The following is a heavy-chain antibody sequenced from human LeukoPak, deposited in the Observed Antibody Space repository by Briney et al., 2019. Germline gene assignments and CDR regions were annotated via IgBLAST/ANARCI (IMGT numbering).Heavy chain of an antibody. Sequence: PSETLSLTCAVYGGSFSGYYWSWIRQPPGKGLEWLGEINHSGSTNYNPSLKSPVTISVDTSKNQFSLKLSSVTAADTAVYYCARQGMYYDILTGYYRRRDHYYFDYWGQGTLVTVSS. J-gene: IGHJ4*02. CDR3: ARQGMYYDILTGYYRRRDHYYFDY. CDR1: GGSFSGYY. CDR2: INHSGST. D-gene: IGHD3-9*01. V-gene: IGHV4-34*01.